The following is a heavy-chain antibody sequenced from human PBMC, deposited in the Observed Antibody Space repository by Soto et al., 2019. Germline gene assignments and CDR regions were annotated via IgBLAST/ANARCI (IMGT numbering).Heavy chain of an antibody. V-gene: IGHV4-31*03. CDR2: IYYSGST. J-gene: IGHJ4*02. CDR1: GGSISSGGYY. Sequence: PSETLSLTCTVSGGSISSGGYYWSWIRQHPGKGLEWIGYIYYSGSTYYNPSLKSRVTISVDTSKNQFSLKLSSVTAADTAVYYCAREGRWLQPGHFDYWGPGTLVTVSS. D-gene: IGHD5-12*01. CDR3: AREGRWLQPGHFDY.